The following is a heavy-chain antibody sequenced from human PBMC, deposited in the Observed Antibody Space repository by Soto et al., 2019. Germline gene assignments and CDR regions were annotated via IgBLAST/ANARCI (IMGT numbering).Heavy chain of an antibody. CDR2: IYYSGST. J-gene: IGHJ5*01. Sequence: QLQLRESGPGLVKPSETLSLTCTVSGGSISSSSFHWGWIRQPPGKGLEWIGSIYYSGSTYYSPSIKSRVTISVDTCKNQFSLKLSSVTAADTAVYYCARRERADGTDWWLDSWGQGTLVTVSS. CDR1: GGSISSSSFH. V-gene: IGHV4-39*01. CDR3: ARRERADGTDWWLDS. D-gene: IGHD6-13*01.